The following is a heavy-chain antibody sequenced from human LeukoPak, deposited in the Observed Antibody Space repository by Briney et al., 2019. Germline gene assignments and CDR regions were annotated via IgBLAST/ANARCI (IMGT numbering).Heavy chain of an antibody. CDR3: ARDSSWFGGSDY. CDR2: ITPNSGDT. D-gene: IGHD3-10*01. V-gene: IGHV1-2*02. J-gene: IGHJ4*02. Sequence: ASVKVSCKASGYTFTGYHIHWVRQAPGQGLEWMGRITPNSGDTNYAQNFQGRVTMTRDTSTNTAYMELSRLRSDDTAVYYCARDSSWFGGSDYWGQGTLVTVSS. CDR1: GYTFTGYH.